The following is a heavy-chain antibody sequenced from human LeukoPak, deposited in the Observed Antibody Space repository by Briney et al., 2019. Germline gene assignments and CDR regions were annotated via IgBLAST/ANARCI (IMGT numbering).Heavy chain of an antibody. CDR3: ARDPAKFWSGHDY. D-gene: IGHD3-3*01. Sequence: GGSLRLSCTASGFTFSSYGMHWFRQAPGKGLEWVAVISYDGSNKYYADSVKGRFTISRDNSKNTLYVQMNSLRAEDTAVYYCARDPAKFWSGHDYWGQGTLVTVSS. CDR2: ISYDGSNK. CDR1: GFTFSSYG. J-gene: IGHJ4*02. V-gene: IGHV3-30*03.